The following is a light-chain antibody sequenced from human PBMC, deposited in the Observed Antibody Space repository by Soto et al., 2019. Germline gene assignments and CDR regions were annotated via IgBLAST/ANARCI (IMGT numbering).Light chain of an antibody. J-gene: IGKJ4*01. CDR2: GAS. CDR3: QQYNDWPLT. V-gene: IGKV3-15*01. Sequence: EIVMTQSPATLSVSPGERATLSCRASQSVSSNLAWYQQKPGQVPRLLIYGASTRASGIPARVSVSGSGTQFTLTISSLQYEDFAFYYCQQYNDWPLTFGGGTKVEIK. CDR1: QSVSSN.